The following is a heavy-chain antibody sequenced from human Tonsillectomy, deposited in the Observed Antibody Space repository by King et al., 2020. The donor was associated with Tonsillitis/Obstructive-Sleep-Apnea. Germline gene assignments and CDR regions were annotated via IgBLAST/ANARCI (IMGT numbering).Heavy chain of an antibody. J-gene: IGHJ4*02. CDR3: ARGLDPSSTSSTFDY. CDR2: INHSGST. D-gene: IGHD2-2*01. CDR1: GGSFSGYY. Sequence: HVQLQQWGAGLLKPSETLSLTCAVYGGSFSGYYWSWIRLPPGKGLEWIGEINHSGSTNYNPSLKSRVTISVDTSKNQFSLKLSSVTAADTAVYYCARGLDPSSTSSTFDYWGQGTLVTVSS. V-gene: IGHV4-34*01.